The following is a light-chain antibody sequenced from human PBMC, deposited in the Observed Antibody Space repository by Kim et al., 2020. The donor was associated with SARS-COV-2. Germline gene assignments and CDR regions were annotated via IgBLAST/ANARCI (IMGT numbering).Light chain of an antibody. CDR2: RDS. V-gene: IGLV3-9*01. CDR1: NIGTKN. CDR3: QVWDSSTGA. Sequence: SYELTQPLSVSVALGQTATIAYEGNNIGTKNVHWFQQKPGQAPVLVISRDSNRPSGIPERFSGSNSGNTATLTISRAQPGDETDSYCQVWDSSTGAFCGGTQLTVL. J-gene: IGLJ3*02.